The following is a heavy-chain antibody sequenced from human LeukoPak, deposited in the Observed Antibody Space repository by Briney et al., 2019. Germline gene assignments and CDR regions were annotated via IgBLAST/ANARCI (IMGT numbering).Heavy chain of an antibody. D-gene: IGHD6-13*01. CDR3: ATELRIAAAGFDAFDI. Sequence: PGGSLRLSCAASGFTFGSYAMHWVRQAPGKGLEGVALISFDGSSKYYADSVKGRFTISRDNSNLYLQMNSLRAEDTAMYYCATELRIAAAGFDAFDIWGQGTMVTVSS. J-gene: IGHJ3*02. CDR1: GFTFGSYA. V-gene: IGHV3-30*03. CDR2: ISFDGSSK.